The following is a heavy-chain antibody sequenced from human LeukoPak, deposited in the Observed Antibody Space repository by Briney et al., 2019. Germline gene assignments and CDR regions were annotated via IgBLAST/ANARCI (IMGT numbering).Heavy chain of an antibody. V-gene: IGHV4-4*08. J-gene: IGHJ4*02. CDR1: SGALSGFF. D-gene: IGHD1-1*01. Sequence: SQTLSLTCTVSSGALSGFFCSWIRQPPGKGLEWIGYIFNSGSTAYNPSLKSRVTISEVTSNNQFALELNFATAADTAVYYCARARPNWNPPDFWGQGILVTVSS. CDR3: ARARPNWNPPDF. CDR2: IFNSGST.